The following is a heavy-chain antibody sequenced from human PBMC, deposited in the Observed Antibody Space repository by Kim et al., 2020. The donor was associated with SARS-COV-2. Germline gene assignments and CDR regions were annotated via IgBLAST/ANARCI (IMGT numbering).Heavy chain of an antibody. D-gene: IGHD6-13*01. CDR3: ARGESRAYSSSWYGEGYFDY. J-gene: IGHJ4*02. CDR1: GYSFTSYW. V-gene: IGHV5-51*01. CDR2: IYPGDSDT. Sequence: GESLKISCKGSGYSFTSYWIGWVRQMPGKGLEWMGIIYPGDSDTRYSPSFQRQVTISADKSISTAYLQWSSLKASDTAMYYCARGESRAYSSSWYGEGYFDYWGQGTLVTVSS.